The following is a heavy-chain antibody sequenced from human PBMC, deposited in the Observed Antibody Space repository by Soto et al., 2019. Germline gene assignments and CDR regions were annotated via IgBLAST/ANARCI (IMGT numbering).Heavy chain of an antibody. D-gene: IGHD6-13*01. CDR1: GFTFDDYA. CDR2: ITWNGGTT. CDR3: AKGGSGALIAPAGTGNWIDP. J-gene: IGHJ5*02. V-gene: IGHV3-9*01. Sequence: EMQLVESGGGLVQPGRSLRLSCAASGFTFDDYAMHWVRQAPGKGLEWLSGITWNGGTTVYADSVKGRFTISRDNAKNSLFLQMNSLTAEDTALYYCAKGGSGALIAPAGTGNWIDPWGQGTVVTVSS.